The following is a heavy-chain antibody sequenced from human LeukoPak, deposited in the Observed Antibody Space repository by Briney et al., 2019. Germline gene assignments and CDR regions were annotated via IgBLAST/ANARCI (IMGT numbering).Heavy chain of an antibody. CDR2: IYSNGDT. V-gene: IGHV3-53*01. Sequence: GSLRLSCAVSGFTVYNNFMHWVRQVPGKGLQWVSLIYSNGDTRYAGSVKGRFTISRDKSTNTLYLQMNGLRAEDTAFYYCATRSVSAPTWGQGILVTVSS. D-gene: IGHD6-19*01. J-gene: IGHJ5*02. CDR1: GFTVYNNF. CDR3: ATRSVSAPT.